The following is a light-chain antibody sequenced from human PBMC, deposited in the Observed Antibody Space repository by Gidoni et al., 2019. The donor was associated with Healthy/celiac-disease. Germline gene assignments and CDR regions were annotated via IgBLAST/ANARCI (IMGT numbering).Light chain of an antibody. V-gene: IGKV3-11*01. CDR1: QSVSSY. Sequence: ELVFTQSPATLSLSPGERATLSCRASQSVSSYLAWYQQKPGQAPRLLIYDASNRATGIPARFSGSGSGTDFTLTISSLEPEDFAVYYCQQRSNWPRTFXQXTKVXIK. J-gene: IGKJ1*01. CDR3: QQRSNWPRT. CDR2: DAS.